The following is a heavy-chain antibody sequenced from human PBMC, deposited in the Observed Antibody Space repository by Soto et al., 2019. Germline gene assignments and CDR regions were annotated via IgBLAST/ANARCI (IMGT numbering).Heavy chain of an antibody. D-gene: IGHD3-3*01. V-gene: IGHV1-18*01. CDR1: GYSFTNYG. CDR2: ISAFNGNT. Sequence: ASVKVSCKASGYSFTNYGVTWVRQAPGQGLEWMGWISAFNGNTHYAQNLQGRVTMTTDAPTSTAYMELRSLRSDDTAVYYCARGEVLRFLEWLVTRGDYYYYMDVWGKGTTVTVSS. J-gene: IGHJ6*03. CDR3: ARGEVLRFLEWLVTRGDYYYYMDV.